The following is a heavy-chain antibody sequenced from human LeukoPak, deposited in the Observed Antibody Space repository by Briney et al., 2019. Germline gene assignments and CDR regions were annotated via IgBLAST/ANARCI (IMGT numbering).Heavy chain of an antibody. J-gene: IGHJ4*02. CDR3: ARVGRIAARLDY. D-gene: IGHD6-6*01. V-gene: IGHV4-59*10. CDR1: GGSFSGYY. CDR2: IYTSGST. Sequence: KPSETLSLTCAVYGGSFSGYYWSWIRQPAGKGLEWIGHIYTSGSTNYNPSLKSRVTMSVDTSKNQFSLKLSSVTTADTAVYYCARVGRIAARLDYWGQGTLVTVSS.